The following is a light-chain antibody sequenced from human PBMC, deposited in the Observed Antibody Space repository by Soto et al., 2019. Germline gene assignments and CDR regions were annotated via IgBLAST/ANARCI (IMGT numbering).Light chain of an antibody. CDR2: GAS. Sequence: EIVLTQSPGTLSLSLGERATLSCRASQSVSSRYLAWYQQKPGQAPRLLIYGASSRATGNPDRFSGRWSGTDFTLTISRLEPEDFAVYYCQQYGSSPPRTFGQGTKVEIK. CDR3: QQYGSSPPRT. CDR1: QSVSSRY. J-gene: IGKJ1*01. V-gene: IGKV3-20*01.